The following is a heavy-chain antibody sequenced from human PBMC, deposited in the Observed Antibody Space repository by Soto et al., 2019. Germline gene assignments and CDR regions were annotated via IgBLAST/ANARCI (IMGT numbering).Heavy chain of an antibody. V-gene: IGHV4-61*01. D-gene: IGHD3-22*01. J-gene: IGHJ2*01. CDR1: GGSVSSGSYY. CDR2: IYYSGST. CDR3: ARRSITMIVVVTNYWYFDL. Sequence: QVQLQESGPGLVKPSETLSLTCTVSGGSVSSGSYYWSWIRQPPGKGLEWIGYIYYSGSTNYNPSLKSRVTRSVDTSKNQFSVKLSSVTAADTAVYYCARRSITMIVVVTNYWYFDLWGRGTLVTVSS.